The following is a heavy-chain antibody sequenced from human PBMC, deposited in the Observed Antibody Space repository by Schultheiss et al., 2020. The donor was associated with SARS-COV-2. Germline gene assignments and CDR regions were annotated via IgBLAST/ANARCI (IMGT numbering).Heavy chain of an antibody. J-gene: IGHJ4*02. CDR1: GDSFSGSTHH. Sequence: SETLSLTCTVSGDSFSGSTHHWAWIRQPPGKGLEWIGEIHDSGSTNYNPSLKSRVTISVDTSKNQFSLKLTSLTAADTAVYYCARADSSGYPDYWGQGTLVTVSS. CDR2: IHDSGST. CDR3: ARADSSGYPDY. V-gene: IGHV4-39*07. D-gene: IGHD3-22*01.